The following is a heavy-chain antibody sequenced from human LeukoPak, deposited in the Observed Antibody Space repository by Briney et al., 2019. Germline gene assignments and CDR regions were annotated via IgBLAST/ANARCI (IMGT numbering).Heavy chain of an antibody. V-gene: IGHV3-21*01. CDR1: GFTFSSYS. D-gene: IGHD1-26*01. CDR3: ARVIGWDEPFDI. CDR2: ISSSSSYI. J-gene: IGHJ3*02. Sequence: GGSLRLSCAASGFTFSSYSMNWVRQAPGEGLEWVSSISSSSSYIYYADSVKGRFTISRDNAKNSLYLQMNSLRAEDTAVYYCARVIGWDEPFDIWGQGTMVTVSS.